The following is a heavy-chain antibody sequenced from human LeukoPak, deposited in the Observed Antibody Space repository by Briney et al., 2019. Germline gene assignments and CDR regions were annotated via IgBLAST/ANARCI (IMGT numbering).Heavy chain of an antibody. V-gene: IGHV3-48*03. D-gene: IGHD3-22*01. CDR3: AREPPPYYYDSSGYYPMSS. CDR1: GFTFSSYE. J-gene: IGHJ5*02. CDR2: ISSSGSTI. Sequence: GGSLRLSCAASGFTFSSYEMNWVRQAPGKGLEWVSYISSSGSTIYYADSVKGRFTISRDKAKNSLYLQMNSLRAEDTAVYYCAREPPPYYYDSSGYYPMSSWGQGTLVTVSS.